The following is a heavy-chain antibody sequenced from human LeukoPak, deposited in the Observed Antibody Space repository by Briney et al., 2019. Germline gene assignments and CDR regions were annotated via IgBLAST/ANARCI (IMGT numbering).Heavy chain of an antibody. V-gene: IGHV1-18*01. CDR3: AKDRLGTTDAFDI. CDR1: GYTLTDYG. D-gene: IGHD1-7*01. J-gene: IGHJ3*02. CDR2: INTYSGDT. Sequence: ASVNVSCKASGYTLTDYGITWVRQAPGQGLEWMGWINTYSGDTKYAQKFQGRVTMTTDTSTNTSDMELRSLRSDDTAVYYCAKDRLGTTDAFDIWGQGTLVTVSS.